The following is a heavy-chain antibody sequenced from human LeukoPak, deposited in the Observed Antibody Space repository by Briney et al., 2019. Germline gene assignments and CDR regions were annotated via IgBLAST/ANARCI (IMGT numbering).Heavy chain of an antibody. CDR1: GFTFSHFW. D-gene: IGHD2-15*01. CDR2: IKKTGSET. Sequence: GGSLRLSCAASGFTFSHFWMSWVRQAPGKGLEWVAYIKKTGSETYYVDSVKGRFTITRDNTRNSLFLQMYSLRAEDTAMYFCAREDGYCSGGNCYSYFDSWGRGTLVTVSS. J-gene: IGHJ4*02. CDR3: AREDGYCSGGNCYSYFDS. V-gene: IGHV3-7*01.